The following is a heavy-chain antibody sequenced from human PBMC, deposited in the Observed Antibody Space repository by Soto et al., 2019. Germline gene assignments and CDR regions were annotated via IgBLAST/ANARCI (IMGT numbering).Heavy chain of an antibody. CDR2: ISSSSSYI. D-gene: IGHD3-22*01. CDR1: GFTFSRYS. Sequence: EVQLVESGGGLVKPGGSLRLSCAASGFTFSRYSMNWVRQAPGKGLEWVSSISSSSSYIYYADSVKGRFTISRDNAKNSLYLQMNSLRAEDTAVYYCARAPDEIVVVTHLDYWCQGTLVTVSS. CDR3: ARAPDEIVVVTHLDY. V-gene: IGHV3-21*01. J-gene: IGHJ4*02.